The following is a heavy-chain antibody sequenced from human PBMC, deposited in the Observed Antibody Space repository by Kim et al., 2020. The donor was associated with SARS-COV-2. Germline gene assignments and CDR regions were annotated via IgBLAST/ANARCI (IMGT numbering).Heavy chain of an antibody. V-gene: IGHV3-74*01. CDR2: MNSDGSST. Sequence: WWSLRRSCAASGFTFSSYWMHWGRQAPWKVLVWVSRMNSDGSSTSYASSGKGRVPISRDNAKNTLYLQLHSLRAEDSDVYYCARDPRFEGYYYMDVWGKGTTVTVSS. J-gene: IGHJ6*03. CDR3: ARDPRFEGYYYMDV. CDR1: GFTFSSYW. D-gene: IGHD3-10*02.